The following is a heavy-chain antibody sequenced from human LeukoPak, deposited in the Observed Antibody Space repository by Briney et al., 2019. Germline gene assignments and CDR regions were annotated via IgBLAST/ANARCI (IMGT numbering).Heavy chain of an antibody. CDR1: GYSFTSYW. Sequence: GESLKISCKGSGYSFTSYWIGWVRQMPGKGLEWMGIIYPGDSDTRYSPSFQGQVTISADKSISTAYLQWSSLKASDTAMYYCARHVGRIAAAGTVDYWGQGTLVTVSS. CDR2: IYPGDSDT. CDR3: ARHVGRIAAAGTVDY. J-gene: IGHJ4*02. V-gene: IGHV5-51*01. D-gene: IGHD6-13*01.